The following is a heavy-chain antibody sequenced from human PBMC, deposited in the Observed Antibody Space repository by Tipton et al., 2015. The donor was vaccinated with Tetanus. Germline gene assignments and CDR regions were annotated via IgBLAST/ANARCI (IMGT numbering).Heavy chain of an antibody. Sequence: QSGPEVKKPGSSVKVSCKASGGTFSSYAISWVRQAPGQGLEWMGRIIPILGIANYAQKFQGRVTITADKSTSTAYMELSSLRSDDTAVYYCARRDVIDYYYYGMDVWGQGTTVTVSS. V-gene: IGHV1-69*04. CDR1: GGTFSSYA. D-gene: IGHD3-10*01. CDR2: IIPILGIA. J-gene: IGHJ6*02. CDR3: ARRDVIDYYYYGMDV.